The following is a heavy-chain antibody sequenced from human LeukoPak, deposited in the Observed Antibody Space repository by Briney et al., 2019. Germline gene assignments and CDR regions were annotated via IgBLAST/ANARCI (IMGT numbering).Heavy chain of an antibody. CDR2: INHSGST. J-gene: IGHJ4*02. CDR3: AARGVDY. V-gene: IGHV4-39*07. CDR1: GGSISSSSYY. D-gene: IGHD3-10*01. Sequence: SETLSLTCTVSGGSISSSSYYWGWIRQPPGKGLEWIGEINHSGSTNYNPSLKSRVTISVDTSKNQFSLKLSSVTAADTAVYYCAARGVDYWGQGTLVTVSS.